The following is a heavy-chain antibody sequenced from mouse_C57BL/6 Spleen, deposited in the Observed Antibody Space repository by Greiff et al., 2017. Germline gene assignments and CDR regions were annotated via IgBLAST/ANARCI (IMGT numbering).Heavy chain of an antibody. J-gene: IGHJ3*01. CDR2: ISYSGST. Sequence: EVQLVESGPGMVKPSQSLSLTCTVTGYSITSGYDWHWIRHFPGNKLEWMGYISYSGSTNYNPSLKSRISITHDTSKNHFFLKLNSVTTEDTATYCCARAGDGYYAWFAYWGQGTLGTVSA. D-gene: IGHD2-3*01. CDR3: ARAGDGYYAWFAY. CDR1: GYSITSGYD. V-gene: IGHV3-1*01.